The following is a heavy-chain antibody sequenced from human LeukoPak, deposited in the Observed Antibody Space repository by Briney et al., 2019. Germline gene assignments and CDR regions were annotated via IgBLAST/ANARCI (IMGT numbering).Heavy chain of an antibody. D-gene: IGHD2-8*02. J-gene: IGHJ4*02. CDR3: AKDGSWSCTD. CDR1: GSTFSRYA. CDR2: IAHHGSNN. Sequence: GGSLRLSCAASGSTFSRYAMHWVRQGPGKGLEWVAYIAHHGSNNYYADSVKGRFSISRDNSKRTLYLQMNSLRADDTAVYYCAKDGSWSCTDWGQGTLVTVSS. V-gene: IGHV3-30*02.